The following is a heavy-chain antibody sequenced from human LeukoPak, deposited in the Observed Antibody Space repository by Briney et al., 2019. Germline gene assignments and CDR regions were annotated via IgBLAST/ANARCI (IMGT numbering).Heavy chain of an antibody. D-gene: IGHD6-13*01. CDR1: GYTFTSYG. CDR2: SNAYNGKK. Sequence: GASVTVSCQASGYTFTSYGISWVRQAPGQGLEGMGWSNAYNGKKNYAKKLQGRVTMTTDTSTSTDYMELRRLRSDDTAVYYCARDSGIAAAGTLGYYYYYGMDVWGQGTTVTVSS. CDR3: ARDSGIAAAGTLGYYYYYGMDV. V-gene: IGHV1-18*01. J-gene: IGHJ6*02.